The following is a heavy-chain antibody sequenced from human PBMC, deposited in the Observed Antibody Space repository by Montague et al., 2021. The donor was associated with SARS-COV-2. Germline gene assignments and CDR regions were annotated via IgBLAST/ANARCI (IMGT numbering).Heavy chain of an antibody. CDR3: ARLGDGVVPSPILGVGPYYSYYYRDV. J-gene: IGHJ6*03. CDR2: IHHGGST. V-gene: IGHV4-34*01. D-gene: IGHD3-10*01. Sequence: SETLSLTCAVHGGSFSTYSWGWIRQPPGKGLEWIGEIHHGGSTNYNLSLKSRVTISAVTSKNQFSLKLTSVAAADTAVYYCARLGDGVVPSPILGVGPYYSYYYRDVWGKGTTVTVSS. CDR1: GGSFSTYS.